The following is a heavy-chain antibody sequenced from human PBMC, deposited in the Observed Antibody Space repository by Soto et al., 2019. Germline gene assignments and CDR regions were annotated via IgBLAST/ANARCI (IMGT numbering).Heavy chain of an antibody. V-gene: IGHV6-1*01. Sequence: PSQTLSLTCAISGDSVSSNSAAWNWIRQSPSRGLEWLGRTYYRSKWYNDYAVSVKSRITINPDTSKNQFSLQLNSVTPEDTAVYYGARGDCSSTSCLMDVWGQGTTVTVSS. CDR2: TYYRSKWYN. CDR3: ARGDCSSTSCLMDV. D-gene: IGHD2-2*01. J-gene: IGHJ6*02. CDR1: GDSVSSNSAA.